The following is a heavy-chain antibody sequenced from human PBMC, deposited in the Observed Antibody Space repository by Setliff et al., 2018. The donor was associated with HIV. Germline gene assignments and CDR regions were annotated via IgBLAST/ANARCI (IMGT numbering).Heavy chain of an antibody. D-gene: IGHD3-16*02. Sequence: SETLSLTCTVSGASISTYYWSWIRQPPGKGLEWIGYTHISGITNYNPSLKSRLTISVDTSKTQFSLKLNSVTAADTAVYYCARRPRYDYVWGSYHGNFDYWGQGTLVTVSS. J-gene: IGHJ4*02. CDR3: ARRPRYDYVWGSYHGNFDY. CDR1: GASISTYY. V-gene: IGHV4-59*08. CDR2: THISGIT.